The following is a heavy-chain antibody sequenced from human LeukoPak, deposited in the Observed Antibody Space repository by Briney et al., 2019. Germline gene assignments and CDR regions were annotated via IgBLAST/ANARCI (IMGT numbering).Heavy chain of an antibody. J-gene: IGHJ4*02. CDR3: AKDPRRDGYNLDYYFDY. Sequence: GGSLRLSCAASGFTFSSYGMHWVRQAPGKGLEWVAVISYDGSNKYYADSVKGRFTISRDNSKNTLYLQMNSLRAEDTAVYYCAKDPRRDGYNLDYYFDYWGQGTLVTVSS. D-gene: IGHD5-24*01. CDR2: ISYDGSNK. V-gene: IGHV3-30*18. CDR1: GFTFSSYG.